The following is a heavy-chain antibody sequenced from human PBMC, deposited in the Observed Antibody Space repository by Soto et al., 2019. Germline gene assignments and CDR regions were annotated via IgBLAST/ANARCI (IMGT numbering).Heavy chain of an antibody. V-gene: IGHV1-3*01. CDR1: GYTLISYA. CDR3: ARDLEIFGVVTVDY. J-gene: IGHJ4*02. Sequence: GASVKVSCKASGYTLISYAMHWVRQAPGQRLEWMGWINAGNGNTKYSQKFQGRVTITRDTSASTAYMELSSLRSEDTAVYYCARDLEIFGVVTVDYWGQGTLVTVSS. D-gene: IGHD3-3*01. CDR2: INAGNGNT.